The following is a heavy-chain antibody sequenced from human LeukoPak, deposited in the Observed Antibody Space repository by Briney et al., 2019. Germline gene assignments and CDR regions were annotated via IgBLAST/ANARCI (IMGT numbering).Heavy chain of an antibody. CDR1: GDSISSSGYY. V-gene: IGHV4-39*01. CDR2: IYYSGST. J-gene: IGHJ6*02. D-gene: IGHD3-10*01. Sequence: SETLSLTCTVSGDSISSSGYYWGWIRQPPGKGLEWIGSIYYSGSTYYNPSLKSRVTISVDTSKNQFSLKLSSVTAADTAVYYCAGGPARSTMFRGVSPSPSYGRDVWGQGTTVPVSS. CDR3: AGGPARSTMFRGVSPSPSYGRDV.